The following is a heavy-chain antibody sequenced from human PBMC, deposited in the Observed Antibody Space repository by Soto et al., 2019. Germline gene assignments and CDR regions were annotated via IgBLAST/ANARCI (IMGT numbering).Heavy chain of an antibody. J-gene: IGHJ6*02. CDR3: ARWGRSAAAAYYYYYGMDV. CDR1: GGTFSSYA. V-gene: IGHV1-69*01. Sequence: QVQLVQSGAEVKKPGSSVKVSCKASGGTFSSYAISWVRQAPGQGLEWMGGIIPIFGTANYAQKVQGRVTITADESTSTVYMELSSLRAEDTAVYYCARWGRSAAAAYYYYYGMDVWGRGTTVTVSS. D-gene: IGHD6-13*01. CDR2: IIPIFGTA.